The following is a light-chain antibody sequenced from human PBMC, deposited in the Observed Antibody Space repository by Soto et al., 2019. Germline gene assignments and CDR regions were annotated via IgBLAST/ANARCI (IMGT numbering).Light chain of an antibody. CDR3: SSYAGSNGVV. CDR1: SSDVGGYNY. Sequence: QSALTQPPSASGSPGQSVTISCTGTSSDVGGYNYVSWCQQHPGKAPKLMIYEVSKRPSGVPDRFSGSKSGNTASLTVSGLQAEDEADYYCSSYAGSNGVVFGGGTKLTVL. V-gene: IGLV2-8*01. CDR2: EVS. J-gene: IGLJ2*01.